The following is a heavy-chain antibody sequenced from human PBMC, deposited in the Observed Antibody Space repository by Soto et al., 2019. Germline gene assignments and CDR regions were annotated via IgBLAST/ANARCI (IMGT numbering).Heavy chain of an antibody. Sequence: PGKSLKISCAASGFTFSSYWMSWVRQAPGKGLEWVANIKQDGSEKYYVDSVKGRFTISRDNAKNSLYLQMNSLRAEDTAVYYCALLPWVAAFDIWGQGTMVTVSS. V-gene: IGHV3-7*01. D-gene: IGHD2-15*01. J-gene: IGHJ3*02. CDR1: GFTFSSYW. CDR2: IKQDGSEK. CDR3: ALLPWVAAFDI.